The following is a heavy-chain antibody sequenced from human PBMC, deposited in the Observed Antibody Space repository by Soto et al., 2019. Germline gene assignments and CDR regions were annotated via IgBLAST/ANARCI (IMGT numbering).Heavy chain of an antibody. J-gene: IGHJ6*02. CDR3: ARGDVDTAMVTGYYGMDV. V-gene: IGHV4-31*03. CDR2: IYYSGST. CDR1: GGSISSGGYY. D-gene: IGHD5-18*01. Sequence: SETLSLTCTVSGGSISSGGYYWSWIRQHPGKGLEWIGYIYYSGSTYYNPSLKSRVTISVDTSKNQFSLKLSSVTAADTAVYYCARGDVDTAMVTGYYGMDVWGQGTTVTVSS.